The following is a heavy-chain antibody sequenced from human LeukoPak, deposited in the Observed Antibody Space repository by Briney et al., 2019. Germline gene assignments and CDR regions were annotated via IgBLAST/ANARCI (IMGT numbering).Heavy chain of an antibody. J-gene: IGHJ4*02. V-gene: IGHV3-7*01. CDR3: ARDSLYDSSGYSPKFDY. Sequence: GGSLRLSCAASGFTFSSYWMSWARQAPGKGLEWVAGIKQDGSEKYYVDSVKGRFTISRDNAKNSLYLQMNSLRAEDTAVYYCARDSLYDSSGYSPKFDYWGQGTLVTVSS. CDR1: GFTFSSYW. CDR2: IKQDGSEK. D-gene: IGHD3-22*01.